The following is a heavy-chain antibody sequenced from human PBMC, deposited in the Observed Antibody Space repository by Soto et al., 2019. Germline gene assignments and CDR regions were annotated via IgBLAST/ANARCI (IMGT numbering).Heavy chain of an antibody. CDR3: ARVHVMVVAGSTFDY. CDR2: IYHGGTT. J-gene: IGHJ4*01. CDR1: GGSFSGDY. D-gene: IGHD6-19*01. Sequence: PSETLSLTCAVYGGSFSGDYWSWIRQPPGKGPEWITSIYHGGTTFYNPSLKSRITISVDTSNNQFSLKLTSVTAADTAVYYCARVHVMVVAGSTFDYWGHGTLVTVSS. V-gene: IGHV4-34*01.